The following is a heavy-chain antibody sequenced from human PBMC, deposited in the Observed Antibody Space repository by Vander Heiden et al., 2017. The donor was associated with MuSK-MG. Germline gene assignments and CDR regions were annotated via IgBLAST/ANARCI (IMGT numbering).Heavy chain of an antibody. CDR2: ISYDGSNK. CDR3: AKDVGGNFFDY. V-gene: IGHV3-30*18. D-gene: IGHD2-15*01. Sequence: QVQLVESGGGVVQPGRSLRLSCAASGFTFRSYGMHWVRQAPGKGLEWVAVISYDGSNKYYADSVKGRFTISRDNSKNTLYLQMNSLRAEDTAVYYCAKDVGGNFFDYWGQGTLVTVSS. J-gene: IGHJ4*02. CDR1: GFTFRSYG.